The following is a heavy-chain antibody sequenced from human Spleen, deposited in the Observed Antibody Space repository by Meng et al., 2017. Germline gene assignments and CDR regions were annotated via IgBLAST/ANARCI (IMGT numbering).Heavy chain of an antibody. CDR2: ISSRGATI. CDR1: GFTFSTYE. Sequence: GESLKISCAASGFTFSTYEMNWVRQAPGKGLEWVSYISSRGATIYYADSVKGRFTISRDNAKDSLYLQMNSLRAEDTAVYYCARDLYFGSGTYHNGFDYWGQGTRVT. V-gene: IGHV3-48*03. CDR3: ARDLYFGSGTYHNGFDY. J-gene: IGHJ4*02. D-gene: IGHD3-10*01.